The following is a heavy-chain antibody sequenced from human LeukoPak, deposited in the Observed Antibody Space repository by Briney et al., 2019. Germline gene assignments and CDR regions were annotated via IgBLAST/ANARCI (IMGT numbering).Heavy chain of an antibody. V-gene: IGHV3-21*01. D-gene: IGHD2-2*01. CDR1: GFTFSSYS. CDR3: ARGPGVVVPAAIVGHWYFDL. CDR2: ISSSSSYI. Sequence: GGSLRLSCAASGFTFSSYSMNWVRQAPGKGLEWVSSISSSSSYIYYADSVKGRFTISRDNAKNSLYLQMNSLRAEDTAVYYCARGPGVVVPAAIVGHWYFDLWGRGTLVTVSS. J-gene: IGHJ2*01.